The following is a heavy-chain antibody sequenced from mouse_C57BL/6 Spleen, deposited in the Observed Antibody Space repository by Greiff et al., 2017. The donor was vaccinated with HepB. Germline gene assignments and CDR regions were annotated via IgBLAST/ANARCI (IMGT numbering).Heavy chain of an antibody. CDR2: ISSGSSTI. CDR3: ARPYRTGAWFAY. CDR1: GFTFSDYG. V-gene: IGHV5-17*01. Sequence: EVQLVESGGGLVKPGGSLKLSCAASGFTFSDYGMHWVRQAPEKGLEWVAYISSGSSTIYYADTVKGRFTISRDNAKNTLFLQMTSLRSEDTAMYYCARPYRTGAWFAYWGQGTLVTVSA. D-gene: IGHD1-1*01. J-gene: IGHJ3*01.